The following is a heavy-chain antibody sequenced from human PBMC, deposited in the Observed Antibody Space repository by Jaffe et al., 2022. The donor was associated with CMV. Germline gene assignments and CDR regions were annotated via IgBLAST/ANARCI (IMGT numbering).Heavy chain of an antibody. CDR2: IRSKAYGGTT. V-gene: IGHV3-49*04. Sequence: EVQLVESGGGLVQPGRSLRLSCTASGFTFGDYAMSWVRQAPGKGLEWVGFIRSKAYGGTTEYAASVKGRFTISRDDSKSIAYLQMNSLKTEDTAVYYCTRDGITMVRGVIASGADYWGQGTLVTVSS. CDR1: GFTFGDYA. D-gene: IGHD3-10*01. CDR3: TRDGITMVRGVIASGADY. J-gene: IGHJ4*02.